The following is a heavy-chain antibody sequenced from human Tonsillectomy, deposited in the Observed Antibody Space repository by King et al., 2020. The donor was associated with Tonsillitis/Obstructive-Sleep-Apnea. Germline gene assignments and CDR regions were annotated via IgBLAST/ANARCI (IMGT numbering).Heavy chain of an antibody. CDR1: GGSISSSSYY. V-gene: IGHV4-39*01. J-gene: IGHJ3*02. D-gene: IGHD2-15*01. Sequence: QLQESGPGLVKPSETLSLTCTVSGGSISSSSYYWGWISQPPGKGLEWIGSIYYSGSTYYNPSLKSRVTISVDTSKNQFSLKLSSVTAADTAVYYCARLYSDAFDIWGQGTMVTVSS. CDR2: IYYSGST. CDR3: ARLYSDAFDI.